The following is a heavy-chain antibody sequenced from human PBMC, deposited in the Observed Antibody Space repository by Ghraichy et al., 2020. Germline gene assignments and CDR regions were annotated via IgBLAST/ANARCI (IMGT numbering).Heavy chain of an antibody. D-gene: IGHD3-22*01. J-gene: IGHJ4*02. Sequence: LSLTCTDSGCTRRDYYNSSLRRTPGKGRERESYISSSGSTIYYADSVKGRFTISRDNAENSLYLQMNSLSAEDTAVYSCARDLDYDSGGYYGHWGQGTLLTVSP. CDR3: ARDLDYDSGGYYGH. CDR2: ISSSGSTI. CDR1: GCTRRDYY. V-gene: IGHV3-11*01.